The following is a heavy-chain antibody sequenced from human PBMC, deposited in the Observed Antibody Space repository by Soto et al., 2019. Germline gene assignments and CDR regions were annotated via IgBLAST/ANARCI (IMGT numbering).Heavy chain of an antibody. J-gene: IGHJ4*02. Sequence: SETLSLTCSVSGGSISSYYWSWIRQPPGKGLEWIGYIYYSGSTNYNPSLKSRVTISVDTSKNQFSLELSSVTAADTAVYYCARDTRDGYYFEYWGQGILVTVSS. CDR1: GGSISSYY. CDR3: ARDTRDGYYFEY. CDR2: IYYSGST. D-gene: IGHD1-26*01. V-gene: IGHV4-59*12.